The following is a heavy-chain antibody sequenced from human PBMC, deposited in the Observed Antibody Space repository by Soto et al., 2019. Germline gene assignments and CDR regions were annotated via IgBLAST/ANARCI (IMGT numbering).Heavy chain of an antibody. D-gene: IGHD3-22*01. CDR1: GFTFSSYA. V-gene: IGHV3-30-3*01. CDR2: ISYDGSNK. Sequence: QVQLVESGGGMVQPGRSLRLSCAASGFTFSSYAMHWVRQAPGKGLEWVAVISYDGSNKYYADSVKGRFTISRDNSKNTLYLQMNSLRAEDTAVYYCARDLKYYDSSGYYYDRGYYGMDVWGQGTTVTVSS. J-gene: IGHJ6*02. CDR3: ARDLKYYDSSGYYYDRGYYGMDV.